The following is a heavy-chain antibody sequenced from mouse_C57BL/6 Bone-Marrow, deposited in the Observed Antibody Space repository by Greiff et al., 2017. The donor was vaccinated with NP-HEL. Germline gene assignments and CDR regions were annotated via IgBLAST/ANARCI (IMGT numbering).Heavy chain of an antibody. V-gene: IGHV1-22*01. CDR3: ARADGYNFPYYFDY. D-gene: IGHD2-3*01. Sequence: VQLKESGPELVKPGASVKMSCKASGYTFTDYNMHWVKQSHGKSLEWIGYINPNNGGTSYNQKFKGKATLTVNKSSSTAYMELRSLTSEDSAVYYCARADGYNFPYYFDYWGQGTTLTVSS. CDR2: INPNNGGT. CDR1: GYTFTDYN. J-gene: IGHJ2*01.